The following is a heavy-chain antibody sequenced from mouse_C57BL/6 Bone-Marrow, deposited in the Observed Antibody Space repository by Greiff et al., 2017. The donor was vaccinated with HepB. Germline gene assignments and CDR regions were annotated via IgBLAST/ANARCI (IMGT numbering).Heavy chain of an antibody. J-gene: IGHJ4*01. CDR2: IYPGSGST. CDR3: ARGGAGGRYAMDY. Sequence: VQLQQPGAELVKPGASVKMSCKASGYTFTSYWITWVKQRPGQGLEWIGDIYPGSGSTNYNEKFKSKATLSVDTSSSTAYMQLSSLTSEDSAVYYSARGGAGGRYAMDYWGQGTSVTVSS. CDR1: GYTFTSYW. V-gene: IGHV1-55*01.